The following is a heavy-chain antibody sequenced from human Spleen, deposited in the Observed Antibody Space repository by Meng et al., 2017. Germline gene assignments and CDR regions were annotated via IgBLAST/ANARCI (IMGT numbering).Heavy chain of an antibody. D-gene: IGHD3-16*01. J-gene: IGHJ4*02. Sequence: QVQLGQSGAEWKQPGASVKVSIKASGYTFTSYGISWVRQAPGQGLEWMGWISAYNGNTNYAQKLQGRVTMTTDTSTSTAYMELRSLRSDDTAVYYCARVAFTEDYFDYWGQGTLVTVSS. CDR1: GYTFTSYG. CDR2: ISAYNGNT. CDR3: ARVAFTEDYFDY. V-gene: IGHV1-18*01.